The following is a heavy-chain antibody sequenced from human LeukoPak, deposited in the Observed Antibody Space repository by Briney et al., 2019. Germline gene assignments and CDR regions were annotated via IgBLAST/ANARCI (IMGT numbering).Heavy chain of an antibody. CDR1: GGTFSSYA. CDR2: IIPIFGTA. Sequence: ASVKVSCKASGGTFSSYAISWVRQAPGQGLEWMGGIIPIFGTANYAQKFQGRVTITADESTSTAYMELSSLRSDDTAIYYCARERGTDYYGSGSPYFDYWGQGTLVTVSS. V-gene: IGHV1-69*13. D-gene: IGHD3-10*01. J-gene: IGHJ4*02. CDR3: ARERGTDYYGSGSPYFDY.